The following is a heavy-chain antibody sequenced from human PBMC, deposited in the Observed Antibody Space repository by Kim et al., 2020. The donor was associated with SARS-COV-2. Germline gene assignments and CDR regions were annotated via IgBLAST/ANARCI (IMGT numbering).Heavy chain of an antibody. J-gene: IGHJ6*02. CDR2: ISAYNDTT. D-gene: IGHD6-13*01. V-gene: IGHV1-18*01. CDR3: ARGSEIAAAGRLGYYYYAMDV. CDR1: GYTFTNYD. Sequence: ASVKVSCKASGYTFTNYDINWVRQAPGQGLEWMGWISAYNDTTNYAQKLQGRVTMTTDTSTSTAYMELRSLTSDDTAVYYCARGSEIAAAGRLGYYYYAMDVWGQGTTVTVSS.